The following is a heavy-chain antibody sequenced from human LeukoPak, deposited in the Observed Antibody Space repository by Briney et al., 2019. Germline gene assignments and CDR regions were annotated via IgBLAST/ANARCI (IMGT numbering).Heavy chain of an antibody. CDR2: IYYSGST. CDR3: AREPLYCSSTSCYAGYFQH. J-gene: IGHJ1*01. D-gene: IGHD2-2*01. Sequence: SETLSLTCTVSGGSISSSSYYWGWIRQPPGKGLEWIGSIYYSGSTYYNPSLKSRVTISVDTSKNQCSLKLSSVTAADTAVYYCAREPLYCSSTSCYAGYFQHWGQGTLVTVSS. V-gene: IGHV4-39*07. CDR1: GGSISSSSYY.